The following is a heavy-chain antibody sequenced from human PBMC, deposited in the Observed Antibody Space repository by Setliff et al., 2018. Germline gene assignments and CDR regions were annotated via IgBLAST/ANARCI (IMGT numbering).Heavy chain of an antibody. CDR2: IYTSGST. Sequence: PSETLSLTCAVYGGSFSSGSYYWSWIRQPAGKGLEWIGHIYTSGSTNYNPSLKSRVTISVDTSKNQFSLKLSAVTAADTAVYYCARGLVDERTAYPYAEYFQYWGDGTLVTVSS. V-gene: IGHV4-61*09. CDR1: GGSFSSGSYY. D-gene: IGHD3-16*01. J-gene: IGHJ4*01. CDR3: ARGLVDERTAYPYAEYFQY.